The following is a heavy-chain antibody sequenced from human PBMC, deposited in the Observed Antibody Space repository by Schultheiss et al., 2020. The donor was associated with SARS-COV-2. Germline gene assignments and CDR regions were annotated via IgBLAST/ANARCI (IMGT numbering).Heavy chain of an antibody. CDR2: INHSGST. D-gene: IGHD2-2*01. CDR3: ARGTPIVVVPAAIWWAYYYGMDV. Sequence: SQTLSLTCAVYGGSFSSYYWSWIRQPPGKGLEWIGEINHSGSTNYNPSLKSRVTISVDTSKNQFSLKLSSVTAADTAVYYCARGTPIVVVPAAIWWAYYYGMDVWGQGTTVTVSS. J-gene: IGHJ6*02. V-gene: IGHV4-34*01. CDR1: GGSFSSYY.